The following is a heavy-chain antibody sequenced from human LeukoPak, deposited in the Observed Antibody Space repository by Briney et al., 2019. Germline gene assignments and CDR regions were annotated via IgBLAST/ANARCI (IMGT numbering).Heavy chain of an antibody. D-gene: IGHD6-13*01. Sequence: PGGSLRLSCAASGFTFSSYAMHWVRQAPGKGLEWVAVISYDGSNKYYADSVKGRFTISRDNSKNTLYLQMNSLRAEDTAVYYCARDSTMAAAGSCDYWGQGTLVTVSS. J-gene: IGHJ4*02. CDR2: ISYDGSNK. V-gene: IGHV3-30-3*01. CDR1: GFTFSSYA. CDR3: ARDSTMAAAGSCDY.